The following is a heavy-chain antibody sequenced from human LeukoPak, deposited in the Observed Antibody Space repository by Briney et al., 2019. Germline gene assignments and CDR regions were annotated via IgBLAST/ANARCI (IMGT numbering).Heavy chain of an antibody. CDR3: ATQNPSFWYFDL. D-gene: IGHD1-14*01. V-gene: IGHV4-39*01. Sequence: PSETLSLTCPVSXGSIXSXXXXXGXXXQPXXNXLXWIGSMSYSGNTYYNPSLKSRVTISVDTSKNQFSLNVSSVTAADTAVYYCATQNPSFWYFDLWGRGTLVTVSS. CDR2: MSYSGNT. J-gene: IGHJ2*01. CDR1: XGSIXSXXXX.